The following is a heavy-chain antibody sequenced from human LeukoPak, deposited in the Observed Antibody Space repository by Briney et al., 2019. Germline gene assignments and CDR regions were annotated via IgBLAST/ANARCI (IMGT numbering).Heavy chain of an antibody. V-gene: IGHV1-2*02. CDR2: INPNSGGT. J-gene: IGHJ4*02. CDR3: AGRRGYYDSSGYYSHFDY. CDR1: GYTFTGYY. Sequence: ASVKVSCKASGYTFTGYYMHWVRQAPGQGLEWMGWINPNSGGTNYAQKFQGRVTMTRDTSISTAYMELSKLRSDDTAVYYCAGRRGYYDSSGYYSHFDYWGQGTLVTVSS. D-gene: IGHD3-22*01.